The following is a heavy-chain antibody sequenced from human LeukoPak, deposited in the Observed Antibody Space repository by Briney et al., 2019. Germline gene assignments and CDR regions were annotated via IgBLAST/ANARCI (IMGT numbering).Heavy chain of an antibody. J-gene: IGHJ4*02. CDR2: ISSSRSTI. Sequence: GGSLRLSCAASGFTFSDYYMTWIRQAPGKGLEWVSYISSSRSTIYYADSVKGRFTISRDNAKNSLYLQMNSLRADDTAVYYCARVSESYHDYWGQGTLVTVSS. CDR3: ARVSESYHDY. V-gene: IGHV3-11*04. D-gene: IGHD1-26*01. CDR1: GFTFSDYY.